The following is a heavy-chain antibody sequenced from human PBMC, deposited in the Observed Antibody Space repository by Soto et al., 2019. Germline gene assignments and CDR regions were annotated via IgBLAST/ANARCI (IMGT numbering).Heavy chain of an antibody. D-gene: IGHD2-2*01. CDR3: ARSQGSRTSLEIYYYYYYGMDV. CDR1: GGTFSSYA. Sequence: QVQLVQSGAEVKKPGSSVKVSCKASGGTFSSYAISWVRQAPGQGLECMGGIIPISETTNYAQKFQGRVTITEDESTSTAYMELSSLRSEDTAVYYCARSQGSRTSLEIYYYYYYGMDVWGQGTTVTVSS. J-gene: IGHJ6*02. V-gene: IGHV1-69*01. CDR2: IIPISETT.